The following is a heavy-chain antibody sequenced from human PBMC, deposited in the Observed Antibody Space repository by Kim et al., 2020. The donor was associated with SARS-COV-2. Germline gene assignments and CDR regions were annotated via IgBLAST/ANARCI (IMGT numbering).Heavy chain of an antibody. J-gene: IGHJ5*02. CDR1: GITLNNYG. V-gene: IGHV3-23*01. CDR3: AREESASGSWPRKALDP. D-gene: IGHD3-10*01. Sequence: GGSLRLSCEGSGITLNNYGMTWARQAPGKGLEWVSGISGSGATTYYADSVKGRFTISRDNSKNTLFLQMTGLRAEDTAMYYCAREESASGSWPRKALDPWGQGTLVIVSS. CDR2: ISGSGATT.